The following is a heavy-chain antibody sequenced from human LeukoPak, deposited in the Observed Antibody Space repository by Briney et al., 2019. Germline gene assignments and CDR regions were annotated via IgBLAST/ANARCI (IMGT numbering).Heavy chain of an antibody. CDR3: ASEPYGSGSSLGAFDI. J-gene: IGHJ3*02. CDR2: IYYSGST. CDR1: DDSIRSSAYY. Sequence: PSETLPLTCAVSDDSIRSSAYYWGWIRQPPGKGLEWIGSIYYSGSTYYNPSLKSRVTISIDTSKNQFSLKLSSVTAADTAVYYCASEPYGSGSSLGAFDIWGQGTMVTVSS. V-gene: IGHV4-39*01. D-gene: IGHD3-10*01.